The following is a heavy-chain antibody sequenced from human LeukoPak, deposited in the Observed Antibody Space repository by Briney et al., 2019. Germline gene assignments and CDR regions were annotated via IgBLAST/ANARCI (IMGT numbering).Heavy chain of an antibody. CDR1: GFTFDDYT. CDR2: ISWDGGST. J-gene: IGHJ6*03. CDR3: AKGDYGVFAKRRLNLDYYYMDV. D-gene: IGHD4-17*01. V-gene: IGHV3-43*01. Sequence: GGSLRLSCAASGFTFDDYTMHWVRQAPGKGLEWVSLISWDGGSTYYADSVKGRFTISRDNSKNSLYLQMNSLRTEDTALYYCAKGDYGVFAKRRLNLDYYYMDVWGKGTTVTVSS.